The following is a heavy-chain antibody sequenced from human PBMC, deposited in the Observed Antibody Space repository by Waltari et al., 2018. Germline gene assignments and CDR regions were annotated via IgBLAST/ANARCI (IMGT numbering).Heavy chain of an antibody. J-gene: IGHJ4*02. D-gene: IGHD1-20*01. Sequence: QMVESGGGLVWPGGSLTRSCADSGFRFREYYMSWIRQAPGKGLEWVSYISSSGTTILYADSVKGRFTISRDNAKNSLHMEMNNLRAEDTAVYYCARGITSAFDYWGQGSLVTVSS. CDR3: ARGITSAFDY. CDR1: GFRFREYY. CDR2: ISSSGTTI. V-gene: IGHV3-11*01.